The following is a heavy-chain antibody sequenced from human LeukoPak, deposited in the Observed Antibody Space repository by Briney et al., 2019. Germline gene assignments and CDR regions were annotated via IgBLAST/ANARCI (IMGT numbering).Heavy chain of an antibody. CDR1: GYTFSAYY. Sequence: ASVKVSCTASGYTFSAYYMHWVRQAPGQGLEWMGWINPNSGGTNYAQKFQGRVTMARDTSTSTAYMELSSLRSDDTAVYYCARVLRSGPAYWGQGTLVTVSS. J-gene: IGHJ4*02. V-gene: IGHV1-2*02. CDR2: INPNSGGT. CDR3: ARVLRSGPAY. D-gene: IGHD6-19*01.